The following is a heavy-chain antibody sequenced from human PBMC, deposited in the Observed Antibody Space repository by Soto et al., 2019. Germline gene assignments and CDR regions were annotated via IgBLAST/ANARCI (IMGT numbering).Heavy chain of an antibody. CDR1: GFTFNSYA. D-gene: IGHD6-19*01. Sequence: PVGSLRLCCSASGFTFNSYAMHWVRQAPGKGLEFVSAISSYGADTYYADSVKGRFAISRDNSKNTLYLQMSSLRAEDTALYYCVKEGYMRSDWYGQFDYWGQGALVTVSS. CDR3: VKEGYMRSDWYGQFDY. J-gene: IGHJ4*02. V-gene: IGHV3-64D*06. CDR2: ISSYGADT.